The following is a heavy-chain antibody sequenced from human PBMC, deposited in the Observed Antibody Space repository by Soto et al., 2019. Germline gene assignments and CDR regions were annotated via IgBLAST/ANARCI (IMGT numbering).Heavy chain of an antibody. Sequence: SVKVSCKASGGTFSSYAISWVRQAPGQGLEWMGGIIPIFGTANYAQKFQGRVTITADKSTSTAYMELSSLRSEDTAVYYCATNYGSGSYYLDYWGQGTLVTVSS. CDR2: IIPIFGTA. D-gene: IGHD3-10*01. CDR3: ATNYGSGSYYLDY. CDR1: GGTFSSYA. J-gene: IGHJ4*02. V-gene: IGHV1-69*06.